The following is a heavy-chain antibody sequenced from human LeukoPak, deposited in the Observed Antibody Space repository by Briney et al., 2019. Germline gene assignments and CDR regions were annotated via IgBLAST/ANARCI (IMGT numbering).Heavy chain of an antibody. Sequence: GGSLRLSCAASGFTFSNYWMTWVRQAPGKGLEWVANIKETGSEKNYADSVRGRFTISRDNAKNSLYLQMNSLRAEDTAVYYCARYRGFSTTWPYFFDYWGQGTLDTVSS. V-gene: IGHV3-7*01. CDR2: IKETGSEK. CDR1: GFTFSNYW. CDR3: ARYRGFSTTWPYFFDY. J-gene: IGHJ4*02. D-gene: IGHD2-2*01.